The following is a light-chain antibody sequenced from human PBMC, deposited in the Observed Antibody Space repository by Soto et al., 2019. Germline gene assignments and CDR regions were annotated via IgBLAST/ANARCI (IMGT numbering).Light chain of an antibody. V-gene: IGLV2-23*02. Sequence: QCVLTQPASVSGSPGQSITISCTGTSSDVGSYNLVSWYQQPPGKAPKLMIYEVSKRPSGVSNRFSGSKSGNTASLTISGLQAEDEADYYCCSYAGSSTYYVFGTGTKVTVL. CDR3: CSYAGSSTYYV. CDR2: EVS. CDR1: SSDVGSYNL. J-gene: IGLJ1*01.